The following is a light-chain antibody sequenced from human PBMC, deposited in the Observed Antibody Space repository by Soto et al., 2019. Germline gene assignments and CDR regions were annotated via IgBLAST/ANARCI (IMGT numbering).Light chain of an antibody. CDR2: EVT. CDR3: FSYAGNSILR. Sequence: QSALTQPASVSGSPGQSITISCTGTRSDVGRYNSIAWYLQHPGKSPSDVICEVTKRPSGISDRFSGSKSGYTASLTISGLQAEYAADYFCFSYAGNSILRFGGGSKLTVL. J-gene: IGLJ2*01. V-gene: IGLV2-23*02. CDR1: RSDVGRYNS.